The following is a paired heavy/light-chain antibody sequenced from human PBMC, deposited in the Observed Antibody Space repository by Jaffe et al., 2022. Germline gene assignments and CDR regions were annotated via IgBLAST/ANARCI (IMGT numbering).Light chain of an antibody. CDR3: QQYGSSPPVT. J-gene: IGKJ2*01. CDR1: QSVSSSY. CDR2: GAS. V-gene: IGKV3-20*01. Sequence: EIVLTQSPGTLSLSPGERATLSCRASQSVSSSYLAWYQQKPGQAPRLLIYGASSRATGIPDRFSGSGSGTDFTLTISRLEPEDFAVYYCQQYGSSPPVTFGQGTKLEIK.
Heavy chain of an antibody. J-gene: IGHJ5*02. V-gene: IGHV4-61*02. CDR1: GGSISSGSYY. D-gene: IGHD3-10*01. CDR2: IYTSGST. Sequence: QVQLQESGPGLVKPSQTLSLTCTVSGGSISSGSYYWSWIRQPAGKGLEWIGRIYTSGSTNYNPSLKSRVTISVDTSKNQFSLKLSSVTAADTAVYYCARDRYPRITMVRGVITGWFDPWGQGTLVTVSS. CDR3: ARDRYPRITMVRGVITGWFDP.